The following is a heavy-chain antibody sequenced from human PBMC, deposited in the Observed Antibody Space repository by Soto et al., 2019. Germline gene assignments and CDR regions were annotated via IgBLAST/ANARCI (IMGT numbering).Heavy chain of an antibody. CDR1: GGSISSSNW. D-gene: IGHD2-2*01. J-gene: IGHJ6*02. Sequence: PETLSLTCAVSGGSISSSNWWSWVRQPPGKGLEWIGEIYHSGSTNYNPSLKSRVTISVDKSKNQFSLKLSSVTAADTAVYYCARACSSTSCFYYYGMDVWGQGTTVTVSS. CDR2: IYHSGST. V-gene: IGHV4-4*03. CDR3: ARACSSTSCFYYYGMDV.